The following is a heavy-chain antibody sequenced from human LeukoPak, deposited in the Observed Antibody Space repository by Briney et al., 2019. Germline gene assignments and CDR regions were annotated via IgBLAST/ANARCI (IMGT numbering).Heavy chain of an antibody. CDR2: IRYDGSNK. V-gene: IGHV3-30*02. D-gene: IGHD1-1*01. CDR1: GFTFSSYV. Sequence: GGSLRLSCAASGFTFSSYVMHWVRQAPGKGLEWVAFIRYDGSNKYYADSVKGRFTISRDNSKNTLYLQMNSLRAEDTAVYYCAKDGWNDALSYYYYYMDVWGKGTTVTVSS. CDR3: AKDGWNDALSYYYYYMDV. J-gene: IGHJ6*03.